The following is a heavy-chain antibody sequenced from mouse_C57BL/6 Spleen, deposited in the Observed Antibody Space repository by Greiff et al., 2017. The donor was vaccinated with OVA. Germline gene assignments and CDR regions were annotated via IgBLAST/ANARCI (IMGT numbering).Heavy chain of an antibody. D-gene: IGHD1-1*01. CDR1: GYTFTSYW. CDR2: IYPSDSAT. V-gene: IGHV1-61*01. CDR3: ARRGYFGSSYVSFDY. J-gene: IGHJ2*01. Sequence: QVQLQQPGAELVRPGSSVKLSCKASGYTFTSYWMDWVKQRPGQGLEWIGNIYPSDSATHYNQKFKDKATLTVDKSSSTAYMQLSSLTSEDSAVYYCARRGYFGSSYVSFDYWGQGTTLTVSS.